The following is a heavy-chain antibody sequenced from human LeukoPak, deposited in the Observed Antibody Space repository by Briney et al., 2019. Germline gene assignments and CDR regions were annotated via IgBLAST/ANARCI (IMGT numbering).Heavy chain of an antibody. CDR3: ARVLWFGELLKGYYYYYYMDV. Sequence: PSQTLSLTCTVSGGSISSGDYYWSWIRQPAGKGLEWIGRIYTSGSTNYNPSLKSRVTISVDTSKNQFSLKLSSVTAADTAVYYCARVLWFGELLKGYYYYYYMDVWGKGTTVTVSS. D-gene: IGHD3-10*01. CDR1: GGSISSGDYY. J-gene: IGHJ6*03. V-gene: IGHV4-61*02. CDR2: IYTSGST.